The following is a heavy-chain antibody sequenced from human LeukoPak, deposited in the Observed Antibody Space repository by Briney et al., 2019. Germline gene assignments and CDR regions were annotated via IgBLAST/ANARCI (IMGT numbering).Heavy chain of an antibody. D-gene: IGHD6-6*01. J-gene: IGHJ4*02. V-gene: IGHV3-53*01. CDR3: ARAPGYSSSSAFDY. CDR1: GFTVSSNY. Sequence: GGSLRLSCAASGFTVSSNYMSWVRQAPGKGLEWVSVIYSGGSTYYADSAKGRFTISRDNSKNTLYLQMNSLRAEDTAVYYCARAPGYSSSSAFDYWGQGTLVTVSS. CDR2: IYSGGST.